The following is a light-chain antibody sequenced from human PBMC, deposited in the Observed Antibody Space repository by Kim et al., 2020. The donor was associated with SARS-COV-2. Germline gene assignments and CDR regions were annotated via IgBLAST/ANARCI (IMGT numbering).Light chain of an antibody. J-gene: IGLJ2*01. V-gene: IGLV3-1*01. CDR1: KLGDKY. CDR2: QDR. Sequence: SSELTQPPSVSVSPGQTASITCSGDKLGDKYACWYQQKPGQSPVLVIYQDRKRPSGIPERFSGSNSGNTATLTISGTQAMDEADYYCQAWDSSTGGVFGGGTQLTVL. CDR3: QAWDSSTGGV.